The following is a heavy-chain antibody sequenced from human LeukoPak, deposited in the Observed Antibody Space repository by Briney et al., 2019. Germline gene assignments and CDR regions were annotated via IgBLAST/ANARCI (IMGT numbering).Heavy chain of an antibody. CDR1: GGSISSGGYS. V-gene: IGHV4-30-2*01. CDR3: ARDQGYYYDSSGPGDAFDI. D-gene: IGHD3-22*01. Sequence: PSETLSLTCAVSGGSISSGGYSWSWIRQPPGKGLEWIGYIYHSGSTNYNPSLKSRVTISVDTSKNQFSLKLSSVTAADTAVYYCARDQGYYYDSSGPGDAFDIWGQGTMVTVSS. CDR2: IYHSGST. J-gene: IGHJ3*02.